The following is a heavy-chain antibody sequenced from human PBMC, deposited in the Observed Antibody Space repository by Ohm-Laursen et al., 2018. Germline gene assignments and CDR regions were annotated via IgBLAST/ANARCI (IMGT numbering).Heavy chain of an antibody. J-gene: IGHJ4*02. CDR3: ARGGGGYGVDY. CDR2: ISGSGGST. Sequence: SLRLSCAASGFTFTSYAMSWVRQAPGKGLEWVSGISGSGGSTYYADSVKGRFTISRDNSKNTLNLQMNSLRAEDTAVYYCARGGGGYGVDYWGQGTLVTVSS. CDR1: GFTFTSYA. D-gene: IGHD5-12*01. V-gene: IGHV3-23*01.